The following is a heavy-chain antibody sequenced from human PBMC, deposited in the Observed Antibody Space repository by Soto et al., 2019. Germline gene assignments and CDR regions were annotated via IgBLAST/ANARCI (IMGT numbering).Heavy chain of an antibody. D-gene: IGHD3-16*01. CDR2: ISYDGSNK. Sequence: GGSLRLSCAASGFTFSSYGMHWVRQAPGKGLEWVAVISYDGSNKYYADSVKGRFTISRDNSKNTLYLQMNSLRAEDTAVYYCAKDRLFDYWGQGTLVTVSS. V-gene: IGHV3-30*18. J-gene: IGHJ4*02. CDR3: AKDRLFDY. CDR1: GFTFSSYG.